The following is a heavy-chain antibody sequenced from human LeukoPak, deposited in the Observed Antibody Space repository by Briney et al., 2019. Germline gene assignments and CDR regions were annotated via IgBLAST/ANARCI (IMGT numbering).Heavy chain of an antibody. CDR2: IYYSGST. V-gene: IGHV4-59*01. D-gene: IGHD6-13*01. J-gene: IGHJ4*02. Sequence: SETLSLTCTVSGGSISTYYWSWIRQPPGKGLEWIGYIYYSGSTNKNPSLKSRVTISVDTSKNQFSLKLSSVTAAGTAVYYCARVDSSNWYDSRGYFDQWGQGTLVTVSS. CDR1: GGSISTYY. CDR3: ARVDSSNWYDSRGYFDQ.